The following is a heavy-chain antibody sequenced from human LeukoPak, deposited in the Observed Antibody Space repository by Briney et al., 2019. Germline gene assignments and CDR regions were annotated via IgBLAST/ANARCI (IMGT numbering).Heavy chain of an antibody. CDR1: GFTFSSYG. CDR2: IWYDGSNK. V-gene: IGHV3-33*06. J-gene: IGHJ3*02. Sequence: GRSLRLSCAASGFTFSSYGMHWVRQAPGKGLEWVAVIWYDGSNKYYADSVKGRFTISRDNSKNTLYLQMNSLRAEDTAVYYCAKEGGDYCDSLTHAFDIWGQGTMVTVSS. CDR3: AKEGGDYCDSLTHAFDI. D-gene: IGHD3-22*01.